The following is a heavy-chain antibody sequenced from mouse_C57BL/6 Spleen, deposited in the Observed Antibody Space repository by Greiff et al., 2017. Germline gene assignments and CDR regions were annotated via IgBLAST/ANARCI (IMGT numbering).Heavy chain of an antibody. Sequence: QVQLQQPGAELVKPGASVKLSCKASGYTFTSYWMHWVKQRPGQGLEWIGMINPNSGSTNYNEKFKGQATLTEDKSSSTAYMQLSSLTSEDSAVYYCARWGDYDGFAYWGQGTLVTVSA. J-gene: IGHJ3*01. CDR2: INPNSGST. V-gene: IGHV1-64*01. CDR1: GYTFTSYW. D-gene: IGHD2-4*01. CDR3: ARWGDYDGFAY.